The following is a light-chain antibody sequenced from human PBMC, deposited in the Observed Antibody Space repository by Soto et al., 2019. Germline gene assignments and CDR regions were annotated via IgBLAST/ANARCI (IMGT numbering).Light chain of an antibody. V-gene: IGLV2-14*03. CDR3: CSYTRSDTFV. J-gene: IGLJ2*01. CDR2: DVN. Sequence: QSVLTQPAPVSGSPGQSITISCAGTSNDVGAYNYVSWYQQHPGKAPKVMIYDVNNRPSGVSYRFSGSKSGNTASLTISGLQAEDEADYYCCSYTRSDTFVFGGGTKLTVL. CDR1: SNDVGAYNY.